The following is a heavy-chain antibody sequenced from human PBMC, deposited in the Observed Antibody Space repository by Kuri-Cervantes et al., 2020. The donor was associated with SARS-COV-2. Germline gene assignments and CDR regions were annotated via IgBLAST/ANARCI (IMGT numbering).Heavy chain of an antibody. CDR2: ISYDGSNK. V-gene: IGHV3-30*04. CDR3: ARGLAIFGVRNAFDI. J-gene: IGHJ3*02. CDR1: GFTFSSYA. D-gene: IGHD3-3*01. Sequence: GESLKISCAASGFTFSSYAMHWVRQAPGKGLEWVAAISYDGSNKYYADSVKGRFTISRDNSKNTLYLQMNSLRAEDTAAYYCARGLAIFGVRNAFDIWGQGTMVTVSS.